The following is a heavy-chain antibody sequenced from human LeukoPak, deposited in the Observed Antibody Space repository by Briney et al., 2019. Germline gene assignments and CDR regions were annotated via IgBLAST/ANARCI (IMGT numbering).Heavy chain of an antibody. V-gene: IGHV4-59*08. J-gene: IGHJ4*02. D-gene: IGHD3-22*01. Sequence: SETLSLTCTVSGASISSYYWSWIRQPPGKGLEWIGYVSYSGSTDYNPSLKSRVTISIDTSKNQFSLSLSSVTAADTAIYYCAKHNYFDTSIQGYWGQGTLVTVSS. CDR2: VSYSGST. CDR3: AKHNYFDTSIQGY. CDR1: GASISSYY.